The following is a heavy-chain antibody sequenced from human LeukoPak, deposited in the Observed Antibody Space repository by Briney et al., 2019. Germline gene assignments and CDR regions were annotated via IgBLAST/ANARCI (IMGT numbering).Heavy chain of an antibody. V-gene: IGHV3-21*04. Sequence: GGSLRLSCAASGFTFSSYSMNWVRQAPGKGLEWVSSISSSSSYIYYADSVKGRFTISRDNSKNTLYLQMNSLRAEDTAVYYCAKGPHYYDSSGYRVPFDYWGQGTLVTVSS. CDR1: GFTFSSYS. D-gene: IGHD3-22*01. CDR3: AKGPHYYDSSGYRVPFDY. J-gene: IGHJ4*02. CDR2: ISSSSSYI.